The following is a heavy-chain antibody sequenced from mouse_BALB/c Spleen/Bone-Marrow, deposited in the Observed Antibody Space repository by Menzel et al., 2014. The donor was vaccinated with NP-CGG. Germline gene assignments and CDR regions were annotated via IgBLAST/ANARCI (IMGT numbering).Heavy chain of an antibody. V-gene: IGHV5-12-2*01. D-gene: IGHD2-1*01. CDR1: GFTFSSYT. CDR3: ARQIYFPSFDY. J-gene: IGHJ2*01. CDR2: ISNGGGST. Sequence: EVQLVESGGGLVQPGGSLKLSCAASGFTFSSYTMSWVRQTPEKRLEWVAYISNGGGSTYYPDTVKGRFTISRDNAKNTLYLQMSSLKSEDTAMYYCARQIYFPSFDYWGQGTTLTVSS.